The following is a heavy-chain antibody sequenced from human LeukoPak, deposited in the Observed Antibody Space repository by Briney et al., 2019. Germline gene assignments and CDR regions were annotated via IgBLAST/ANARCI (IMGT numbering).Heavy chain of an antibody. Sequence: ASVKVSCKASGGTFSSYAISWVRQAPGQGLEWMGWMNPNSGNTGYAQKFQGRVTMTRNTSISTAYMELSSLRSEDTAVYYCASSVDILTGGHYWGQGTLVTVSS. CDR3: ASSVDILTGGHY. V-gene: IGHV1-8*02. J-gene: IGHJ4*02. D-gene: IGHD3-9*01. CDR2: MNPNSGNT. CDR1: GGTFSSYA.